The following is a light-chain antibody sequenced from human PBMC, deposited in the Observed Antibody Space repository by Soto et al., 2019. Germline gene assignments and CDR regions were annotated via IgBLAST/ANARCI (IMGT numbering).Light chain of an antibody. CDR3: QQYTNWPLT. J-gene: IGKJ1*01. CDR2: HAS. Sequence: SRAAVSGFGREIGTLWWRACQRVSSNLAWYQQKPGQAPMLLIYHASARATGIPARFIGSGTGTEFTLTFSSLQPEDLAVYSCQQYTNWPLTFAQGTKVDIK. V-gene: IGKV3-15*01. CDR1: QRVSSN.